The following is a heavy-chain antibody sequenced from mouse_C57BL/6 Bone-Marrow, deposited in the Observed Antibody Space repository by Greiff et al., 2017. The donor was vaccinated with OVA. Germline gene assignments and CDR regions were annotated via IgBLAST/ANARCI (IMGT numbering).Heavy chain of an antibody. CDR3: ARPSYYYGSSCFDY. CDR1: GYTFTSYW. Sequence: VQLQQPGAELVMPGASVKLSCKASGYTFTSYWMHWVKQRPGQGLEWIGEIDPSDSYTNYNQKFKGKSTLTVDKSSSTAYMQLSSLTSEDSAVYYCARPSYYYGSSCFDYWGQGTTLTVSA. CDR2: IDPSDSYT. J-gene: IGHJ2*01. V-gene: IGHV1-69*01. D-gene: IGHD1-1*01.